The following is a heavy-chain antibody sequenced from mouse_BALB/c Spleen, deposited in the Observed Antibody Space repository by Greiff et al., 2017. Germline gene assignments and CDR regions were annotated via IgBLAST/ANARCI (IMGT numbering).Heavy chain of an antibody. J-gene: IGHJ3*01. D-gene: IGHD1-1*01. V-gene: IGHV14-3*02. CDR2: IDPANGNT. CDR1: GFNIKDTY. Sequence: DVKLQESGAELVKPGASVKLSCTASGFNIKDTYMHWVKQRPEQGLEWIGRIDPANGNTKYDPKFQGKATITADTSSNTAYLQLSSLTSEDTAVYYCARPITTVVATPFAYWGQGTLVTVSA. CDR3: ARPITTVVATPFAY.